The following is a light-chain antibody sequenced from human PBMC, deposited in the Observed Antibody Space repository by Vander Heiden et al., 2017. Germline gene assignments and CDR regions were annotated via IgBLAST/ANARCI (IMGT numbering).Light chain of an antibody. J-gene: IGKJ1*01. V-gene: IGKV1-5*01. CDR1: QSISSW. CDR2: DAS. Sequence: DVKMTQSPSTLSASVGDRVTITCRASQSISSWLAWYQQKPGKAPKLLIYDASSLESGVPSRFSGSGSGTECTLNISSLQPDDVATYYCQQYNTYTVTFGQGTKVE. CDR3: QQYNTYTVT.